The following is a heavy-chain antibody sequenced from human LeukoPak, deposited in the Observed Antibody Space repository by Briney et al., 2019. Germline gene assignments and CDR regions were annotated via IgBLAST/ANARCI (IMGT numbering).Heavy chain of an antibody. Sequence: GESLQISCQGSGSSFTSYWIGWVRQLPGKGLEWMGIIYPGDSDTRYSPSFQGQVIISADTSITTAYLQWSSLKASDTAMYYCARGAVVSHHNGFDHWGQGTLVTVSS. CDR2: IYPGDSDT. CDR1: GSSFTSYW. V-gene: IGHV5-51*01. CDR3: ARGAVVSHHNGFDH. D-gene: IGHD3-22*01. J-gene: IGHJ5*02.